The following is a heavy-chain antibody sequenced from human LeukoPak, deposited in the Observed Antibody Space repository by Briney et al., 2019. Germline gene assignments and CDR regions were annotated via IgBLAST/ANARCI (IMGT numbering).Heavy chain of an antibody. CDR3: ARDQEMATKFDY. CDR2: ISAYNGST. CDR1: GYTFTSYG. V-gene: IGHV1-18*01. Sequence: ASVKVSCKASGYTFTSYGISWVRQAPGQGLEWMGWISAYNGSTNYAQKLQGRVTMTTDTSTSTAYMELRSLRSDDTAVYYCARDQEMATKFDYWGQGTLVTVSS. D-gene: IGHD5-24*01. J-gene: IGHJ4*02.